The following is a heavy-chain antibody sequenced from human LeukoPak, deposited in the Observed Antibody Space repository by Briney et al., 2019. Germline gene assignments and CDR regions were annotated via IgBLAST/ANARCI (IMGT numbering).Heavy chain of an antibody. J-gene: IGHJ3*02. V-gene: IGHV3-23*01. CDR3: AKDGFLLWRGAFDI. Sequence: GGSLRLSCAAAGFTFSSYAMSWFRQAPGKGLEWVSAISGSGGSKYYTDSVKGRFTISRDNSKNTLWLQMNSLRAEDTAVYYCAKDGFLLWRGAFDIWGQGTMVTVSS. CDR1: GFTFSSYA. CDR2: ISGSGGSK. D-gene: IGHD2-21*01.